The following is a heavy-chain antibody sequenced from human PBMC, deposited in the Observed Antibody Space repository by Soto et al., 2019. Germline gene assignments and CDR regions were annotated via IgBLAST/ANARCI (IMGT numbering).Heavy chain of an antibody. Sequence: QVQLVQCGGEVKKPGASVKVSCKASGYTFTSYGISWVRQAPGQGLEWMGWISTYNGNTNYAQKVQGRVTMTTDTPTSTAYMQLRRLRSDDTAVYYCARSMVDYGLSEYFQHWGQGTLVTVSS. J-gene: IGHJ1*01. D-gene: IGHD4-17*01. CDR3: ARSMVDYGLSEYFQH. V-gene: IGHV1-18*01. CDR2: ISTYNGNT. CDR1: GYTFTSYG.